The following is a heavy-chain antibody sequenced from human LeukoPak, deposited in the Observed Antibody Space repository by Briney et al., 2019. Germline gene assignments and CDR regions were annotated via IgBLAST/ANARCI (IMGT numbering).Heavy chain of an antibody. J-gene: IGHJ4*02. Sequence: GGSLRLSCAASGFTFSSYAMSWVRQAPGKGLEWVSTIDSVKGRFTISRDNSKNMLHLQMSSLTGEDTALYYCVRRGDASSGWGDHDYWGQGALVTVSS. CDR1: GFTFSSYA. D-gene: IGHD6-19*01. V-gene: IGHV3-23*01. CDR2: I. CDR3: VRRGDASSGWGDHDY.